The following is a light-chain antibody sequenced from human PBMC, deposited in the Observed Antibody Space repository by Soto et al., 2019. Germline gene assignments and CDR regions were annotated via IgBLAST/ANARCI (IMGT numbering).Light chain of an antibody. CDR3: SSYTRSTTRV. CDR1: SNDVGGYNY. Sequence: QSALTQPASVSGSPGQSITISCTGTSNDVGGYNYVSWYQQHPGKAPKLIIFEVSNRPSGVSSRFSGSKSGNTASLTISGLQAEDEADYYCSSYTRSTTRVFGGGTKLTVL. J-gene: IGLJ2*01. V-gene: IGLV2-14*01. CDR2: EVS.